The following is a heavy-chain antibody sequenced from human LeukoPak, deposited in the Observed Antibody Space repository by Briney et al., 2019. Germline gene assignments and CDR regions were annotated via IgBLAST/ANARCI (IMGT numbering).Heavy chain of an antibody. J-gene: IGHJ4*02. CDR3: ARDKLGNHYYHSNRTTPFDY. D-gene: IGHD3-22*01. V-gene: IGHV4-30-2*01. Sequence: PSETLSLTCTVSGGSISSGGYYWSWIRQPPGKGLEWIGCIYHSGSTYYNPSLKSRVTISVDRSKNQFSLKLSSVTAADTAVYYCARDKLGNHYYHSNRTTPFDYWGQGTLVTVSS. CDR2: IYHSGST. CDR1: GGSISSGGYY.